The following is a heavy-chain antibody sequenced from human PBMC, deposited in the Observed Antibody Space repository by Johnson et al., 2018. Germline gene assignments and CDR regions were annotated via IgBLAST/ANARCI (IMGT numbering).Heavy chain of an antibody. CDR1: GFTFGNYA. V-gene: IGHV3-9*01. CDR3: AKERQFGEINPMDV. CDR2: KSWSSGNI. J-gene: IGHJ6*02. D-gene: IGHD3-10*01. Sequence: VQLQESGGGLVQPGRSLTLSCAASGFTFGNYAMHWVRQAPGKGLEWVSGKSWSSGNIGYADSGKGRLTISRDNAKNSLYLQMSTLRPEDTALYYFAKERQFGEINPMDVWGQGTTVTVSS.